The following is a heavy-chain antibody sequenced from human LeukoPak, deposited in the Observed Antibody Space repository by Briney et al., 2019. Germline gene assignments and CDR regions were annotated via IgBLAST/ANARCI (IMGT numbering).Heavy chain of an antibody. CDR1: GFTFSNYD. CDR3: VFDIWTLGGH. D-gene: IGHD3-9*01. CDR2: ISNNGKTI. V-gene: IGHV3-48*03. J-gene: IGHJ4*02. Sequence: PGGSLRLSCAASGFTFSNYDMDWVRQAPGKGLEWVAYISNNGKTIYYADCVKGRFTISRDNARSSLYLQMNSLRAEDTAVYYCVFDIWTLGGHWGQGILVSVAS.